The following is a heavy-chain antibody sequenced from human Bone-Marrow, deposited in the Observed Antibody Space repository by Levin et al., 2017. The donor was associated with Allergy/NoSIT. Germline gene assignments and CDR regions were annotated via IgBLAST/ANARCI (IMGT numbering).Heavy chain of an antibody. CDR2: IYYRGST. D-gene: IGHD3-10*01. Sequence: LRLSCSVSGGSISSGDSFWTWIRQPPGKDLEWIGNIYYRGSTTYNPSLKSRLAISVDTSRNQFSLNLNSVTAADTAVYFCARVGGSAIVTQYFDFWGPGILVTVSS. CDR3: ARVGGSAIVTQYFDF. V-gene: IGHV4-30-4*01. CDR1: GGSISSGDSF. J-gene: IGHJ4*02.